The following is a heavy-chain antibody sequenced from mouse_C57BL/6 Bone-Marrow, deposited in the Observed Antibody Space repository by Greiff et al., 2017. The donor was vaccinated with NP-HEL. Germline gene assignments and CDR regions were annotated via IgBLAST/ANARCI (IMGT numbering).Heavy chain of an antibody. CDR2: IRLKSDNYAT. D-gene: IGHD2-1*01. CDR1: GFTFSNYW. CDR3: TEGNPDYFDY. V-gene: IGHV6-3*01. J-gene: IGHJ2*01. Sequence: DVMLVESGGGLVQPGGSMKLSCVASGFTFSNYWMNWVRQSPEKGLEWVAQIRLKSDNYATHYAESVKGRFTISRDDSKSSVYLQMNNLRAEDTGIYYCTEGNPDYFDYWGQGTTLTVSS.